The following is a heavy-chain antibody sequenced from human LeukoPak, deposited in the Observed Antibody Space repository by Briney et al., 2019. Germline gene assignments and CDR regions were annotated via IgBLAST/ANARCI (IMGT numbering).Heavy chain of an antibody. V-gene: IGHV1-69*04. CDR2: IIPILGIA. Sequence: GASVRVSCKASGGTFSSYAISWVRQAPGQGLEWMGRIIPILGIANYAQKFQGRVTITADKSTSTAYMELSSLRSEDTAVYYCASQLWIQLRAAPRMDWYFDLWGRGTLVTVSS. D-gene: IGHD5-18*01. CDR1: GGTFSSYA. CDR3: ASQLWIQLRAAPRMDWYFDL. J-gene: IGHJ2*01.